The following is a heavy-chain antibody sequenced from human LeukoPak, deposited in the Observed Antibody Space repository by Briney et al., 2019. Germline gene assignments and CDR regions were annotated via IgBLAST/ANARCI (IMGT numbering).Heavy chain of an antibody. D-gene: IGHD2-21*01. CDR2: ISAYNGNT. CDR3: ARDGAYCGGDCPPPPLPGFQH. Sequence: ASVKVSCKASGYTFTSYGISWVRQAPGQGLEWMGWISAYNGNTNYAQKLQGRVTMTTDTSTSTAYMELRSLRSDDTAVYYCARDGAYCGGDCPPPPLPGFQHWDQGTLVTVSS. V-gene: IGHV1-18*01. CDR1: GYTFTSYG. J-gene: IGHJ1*01.